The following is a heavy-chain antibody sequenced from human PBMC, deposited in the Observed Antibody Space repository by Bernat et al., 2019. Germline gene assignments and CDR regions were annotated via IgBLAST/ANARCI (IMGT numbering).Heavy chain of an antibody. D-gene: IGHD1-1*01. CDR2: LLSDGSDE. V-gene: IGHV3-33*01. J-gene: IGHJ6*03. CDR1: GFTFGSYG. CDR3: ARAGFGTVSYFYYYMDV. Sequence: QVQLVESGGAVVQPGRSLRLSCAASGFTFGSYGTHWVRQAPGKGLEWVALLLSDGSDEYYADSVKGRFTISRDISKNALYLQMNRLRVEDTAVYFCARAGFGTVSYFYYYMDVWGKGTTVAVSS.